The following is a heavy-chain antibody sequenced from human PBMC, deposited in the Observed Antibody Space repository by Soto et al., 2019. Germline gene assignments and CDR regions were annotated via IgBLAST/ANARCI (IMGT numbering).Heavy chain of an antibody. CDR3: AREDGGVIIYFDY. J-gene: IGHJ4*01. V-gene: IGHV4-59*01. D-gene: IGHD3-16*02. CDR1: GGSISSYY. CDR2: IYYSGST. Sequence: PSETLSLTCTVSGGSISSYYWSWIRQPPGKGLEWIGYIYYSGSTNYNPSLKSRVTISVDTSKNQFSLKLSSVTAADTAMYYCAREDGGVIIYFDYWGQGTLVTVSS.